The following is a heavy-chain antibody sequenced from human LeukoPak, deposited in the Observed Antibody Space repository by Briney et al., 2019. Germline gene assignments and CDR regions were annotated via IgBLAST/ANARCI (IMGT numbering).Heavy chain of an antibody. CDR3: AGGDCSGGSCSARDFDY. D-gene: IGHD2-15*01. CDR2: INHSGST. J-gene: IGHJ4*02. Sequence: PSETLSLTCAVYGGSFSGYYWSWIRQPPGKGLEWIGEINHSGSTNYNPSLKSRVTISVDTSKNQFSLKLSSVTAADTAVYYCAGGDCSGGSCSARDFDYWGQGTLVTVSS. V-gene: IGHV4-34*01. CDR1: GGSFSGYY.